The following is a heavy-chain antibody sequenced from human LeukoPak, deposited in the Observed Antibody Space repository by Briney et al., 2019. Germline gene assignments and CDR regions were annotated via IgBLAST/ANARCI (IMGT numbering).Heavy chain of an antibody. J-gene: IGHJ4*02. CDR1: GYTFTSYG. CDR2: INAYNGNT. CDR3: ARDLIAYCGGDCYSGY. D-gene: IGHD2-21*02. Sequence: ASVKVSCKASGYTFTSYGISWVRQAPGQGLEWMGWINAYNGNTNYAQKLQGRVTMTTDTSTSTAYMELRSLRSDDTAVYYCARDLIAYCGGDCYSGYWGQGTLVTVSS. V-gene: IGHV1-18*01.